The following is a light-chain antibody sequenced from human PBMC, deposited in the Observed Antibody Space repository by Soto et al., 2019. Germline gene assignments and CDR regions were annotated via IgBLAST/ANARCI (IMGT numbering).Light chain of an antibody. Sequence: EIVLTQSPATLSLSPGERATLSCRASQRVSKHLAWYQQKPGQAPRLLIYDASTRATGIPARFSGSGSGTDFTLTISSLEPEDFAVYYCQQRTKWPITFGQGTRLE. CDR3: QQRTKWPIT. V-gene: IGKV3-11*01. CDR2: DAS. J-gene: IGKJ5*01. CDR1: QRVSKH.